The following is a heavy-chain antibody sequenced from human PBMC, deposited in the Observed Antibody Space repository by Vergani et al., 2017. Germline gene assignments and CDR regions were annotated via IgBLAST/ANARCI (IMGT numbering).Heavy chain of an antibody. J-gene: IGHJ6*03. CDR2: IYYSGST. V-gene: IGHV4-30-4*01. D-gene: IGHD6-6*01. CDR1: GGSISSGDYY. CDR3: ARSEYSSSYDYYYYYMDV. Sequence: QVQLQESGPGLVKPSQTLSLTCTFSGGSISSGDYYWSWIRQPPGKGLEWIGYIYYSGSTYYNPSLKSRVTISVDTSKNQFSLKLSSVTAADTAVYYCARSEYSSSYDYYYYYMDVWGKGTTVTVSS.